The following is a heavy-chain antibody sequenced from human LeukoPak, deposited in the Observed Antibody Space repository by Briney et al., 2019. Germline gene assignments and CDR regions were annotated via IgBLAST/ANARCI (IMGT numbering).Heavy chain of an antibody. CDR3: ARETSTSFDY. CDR2: INSDGRST. V-gene: IGHV3-74*01. D-gene: IGHD5-24*01. CDR1: GFTFSSYW. J-gene: IGHJ4*02. Sequence: GGSLRRSCAASGFTFSSYWMHWVSQVPGKGLVWVSRINSDGRSTSYADSVKGRFTISRDNAKNTLYLQMNSLRAEDTAVYYCARETSTSFDYWGQGTLVTVSS.